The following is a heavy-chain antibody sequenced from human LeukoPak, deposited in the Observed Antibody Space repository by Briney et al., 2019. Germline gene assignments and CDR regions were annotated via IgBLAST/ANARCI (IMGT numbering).Heavy chain of an antibody. Sequence: ASVKVSCKVSGYTLTELSMHWVRQAPGKGLEWMGGFDPEDGETIYAQKFQGRVTMTEDTSTDTAYMELGSLRSEDTAVYYCATQYSSSWYWWFDPWGQGTLVTVSS. CDR2: FDPEDGET. J-gene: IGHJ5*02. CDR1: GYTLTELS. D-gene: IGHD6-13*01. CDR3: ATQYSSSWYWWFDP. V-gene: IGHV1-24*01.